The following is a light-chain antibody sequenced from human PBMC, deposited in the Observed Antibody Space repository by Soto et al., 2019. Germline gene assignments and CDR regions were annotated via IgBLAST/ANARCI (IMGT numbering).Light chain of an antibody. J-gene: IGKJ1*01. CDR3: QQYYSTPRT. V-gene: IGKV4-1*01. CDR1: QSVLYSSNNKNY. Sequence: DIVMTQSPDSLAVSLGERATINCKSSQSVLYSSNNKNYLAWYQQKPGQPPKLPIYWASTRESGVPDRFSGSGSGTDFTLTISSLQAEDVAVYYCQQYYSTPRTFGQGTKV. CDR2: WAS.